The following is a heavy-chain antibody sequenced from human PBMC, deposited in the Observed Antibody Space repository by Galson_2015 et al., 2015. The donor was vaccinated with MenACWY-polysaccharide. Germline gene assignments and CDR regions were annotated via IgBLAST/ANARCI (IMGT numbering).Heavy chain of an antibody. CDR2: INTYNGDT. CDR1: GYTFVSFG. Sequence: QSGAEVKKPGAPVKVSCNTSGYTFVSFGISWVRQAPGQGPEWMGWINTYNGDTNYAEKLQGRVTMTIEASTSTAYMELRSLRSDDTAMYYCARGPPGYAGSWLPLQYWGQGTLVTVSA. CDR3: ARGPPGYAGSWLPLQY. J-gene: IGHJ4*02. V-gene: IGHV1-18*01. D-gene: IGHD2-2*01.